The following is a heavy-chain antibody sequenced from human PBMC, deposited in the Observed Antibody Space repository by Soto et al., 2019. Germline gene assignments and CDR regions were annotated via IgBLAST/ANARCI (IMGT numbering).Heavy chain of an antibody. V-gene: IGHV1-69*01. CDR1: GGIFSSYA. CDR2: VIPILGQA. D-gene: IGHD1-26*01. Sequence: QVQLVQSGAEVKKPGSSVKVSCKASGGIFSSYAISWLRQAPGQGLEWMGAVIPILGQAYYAQNFQDRVTITADESTRTAYMDLISLRPDDTAVYFCARIGAVGAPPGADFWGQGTLVTVSS. J-gene: IGHJ4*02. CDR3: ARIGAVGAPPGADF.